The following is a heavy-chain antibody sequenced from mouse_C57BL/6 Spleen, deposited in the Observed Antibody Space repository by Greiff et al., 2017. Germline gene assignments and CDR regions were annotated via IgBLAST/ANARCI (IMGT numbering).Heavy chain of an antibody. CDR2: IWSDGST. Sequence: VKLVESGPGLVAPSQSLSITCTVSGFSLTSYGVHWVRQPPGKGLEWLVVIWSDGSTTYNSALKSRLSISKDNSKSQVFLKMNSLQTDDTAMYYCARHETGVYYAMDYWGQGTSVTVSS. CDR3: ARHETGVYYAMDY. J-gene: IGHJ4*01. V-gene: IGHV2-6-1*01. CDR1: GFSLTSYG. D-gene: IGHD4-1*01.